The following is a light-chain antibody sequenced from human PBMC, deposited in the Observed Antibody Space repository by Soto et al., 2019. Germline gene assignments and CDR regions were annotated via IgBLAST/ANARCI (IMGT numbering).Light chain of an antibody. V-gene: IGKV1-12*01. CDR1: QDISNW. J-gene: IGKJ2*02. CDR2: AAS. Sequence: DIQMTQSPSSVSASVGDRVTITCRASQDISNWLAWYQQKPGKAPNLLIYAASRLQSGVPLRFSGSGSGTDFTLTISSLQPEDFATYYCQQANSFPRTFGQGTKLEIK. CDR3: QQANSFPRT.